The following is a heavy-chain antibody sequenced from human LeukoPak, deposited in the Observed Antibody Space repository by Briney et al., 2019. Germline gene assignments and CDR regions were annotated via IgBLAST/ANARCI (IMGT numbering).Heavy chain of an antibody. CDR1: GLPLGGQD. CDR2: VSLGYHA. J-gene: IGHJ4*02. Sequence: GGPLSLSCTASGLPLGGQDMHGLRQPTAEGLEGVAGVSLGYHAFYPGSVKGRFTVTREDAKNSLYLQMNSPRAEYTAVYYCVREARGYHYTYFYYWGQGSLVTVSS. V-gene: IGHV3-13*01. CDR3: VREARGYHYTYFYY. D-gene: IGHD5-18*01.